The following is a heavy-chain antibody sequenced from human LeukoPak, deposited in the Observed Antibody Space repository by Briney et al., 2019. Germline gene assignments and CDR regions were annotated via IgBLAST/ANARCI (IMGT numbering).Heavy chain of an antibody. CDR3: ARHPYYYDSSGYYFPPFDY. CDR1: GYSFTSYW. D-gene: IGHD3-22*01. J-gene: IGHJ4*02. CDR2: IDPSDSYT. V-gene: IGHV5-10-1*01. Sequence: GESLNISCKGSGYSFTSYWISWVRQMPGKGLEWMGRIDPSDSYTNYSPSFQGHVTISADKSISTAYLQWSSLKASDTAMYYCARHPYYYDSSGYYFPPFDYWGQGTLVTVSS.